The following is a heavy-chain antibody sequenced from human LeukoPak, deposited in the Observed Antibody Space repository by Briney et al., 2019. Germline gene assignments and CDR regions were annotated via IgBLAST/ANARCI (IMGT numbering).Heavy chain of an antibody. CDR2: IRGSGGST. J-gene: IGHJ4*02. D-gene: IGHD4-17*01. V-gene: IGHV3-23*01. CDR1: GFIFSNYE. Sequence: GGSLRLSCAASGFIFSNYEINWVRQAPGKGLEWVSAIRGSGGSTYYADSVKGRFTISRDNSKNTLYLQMNSLRAEDTAAYFCAKLLNDYGDYYFDYWGQGTLVTVSS. CDR3: AKLLNDYGDYYFDY.